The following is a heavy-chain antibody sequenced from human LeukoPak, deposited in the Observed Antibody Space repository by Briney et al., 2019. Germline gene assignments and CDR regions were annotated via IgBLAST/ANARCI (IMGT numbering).Heavy chain of an antibody. V-gene: IGHV1-46*01. D-gene: IGHD1-26*01. CDR1: GYTFTSYY. CDR2: INPSGGST. J-gene: IGHJ4*02. CDR3: ARFGSIVGATIPFDY. Sequence: ASVKVSCKASGYTFTSYYMHWVRQAPGQGLEWVGIINPSGGSTSYAQKFQGRVTMTRDMSTSTVYMGLSSLRSEDTAVYYCARFGSIVGATIPFDYWGQGTLVTVSS.